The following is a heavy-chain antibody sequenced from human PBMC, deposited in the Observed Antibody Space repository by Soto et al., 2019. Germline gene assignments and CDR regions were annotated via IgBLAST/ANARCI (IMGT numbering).Heavy chain of an antibody. CDR1: GYTFTSYA. CDR2: INAGNGNT. V-gene: IGHV1-3*01. Sequence: QVPLVQSGAEVKKPGASVKVSCKASGYTFTSYAMHWVRQAPGQRLEWMGWINAGNGNTKYSQKFQGRVTITRDTSASTAYMELSSLRSEDTAVYYCARDTTGGQWLRNDAFDIWGQGTMVTVSS. CDR3: ARDTTGGQWLRNDAFDI. D-gene: IGHD6-19*01. J-gene: IGHJ3*02.